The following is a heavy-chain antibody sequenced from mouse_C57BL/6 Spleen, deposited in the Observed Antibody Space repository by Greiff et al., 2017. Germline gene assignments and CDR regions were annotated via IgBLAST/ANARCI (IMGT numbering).Heavy chain of an antibody. CDR1: GYTFTSYW. J-gene: IGHJ4*01. V-gene: IGHV1-52*01. CDR3: ARKVNYDLYAMDY. Sequence: VQLQQPGAELVRPGSSVKLSCKASGYTFTSYWMHWVKQRPIQGLEWIGNIDPSDSETHYNQKFKDKATMTVDKSSSTAYMQLSSLTSEDSAIDYCARKVNYDLYAMDYWGQGTSGTVSS. CDR2: IDPSDSET. D-gene: IGHD2-1*01.